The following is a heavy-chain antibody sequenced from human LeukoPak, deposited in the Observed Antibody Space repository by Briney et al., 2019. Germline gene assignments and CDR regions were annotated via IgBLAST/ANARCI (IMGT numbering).Heavy chain of an antibody. J-gene: IGHJ4*02. CDR2: IIPIFGTA. Sequence: SVKVSCKASGGTFSSYAISWVRQAPGQGLEWMGGIIPIFGTANHAQKFQGRVTITADESTSTAYMELSSLRSEDTAVYYCARGLYRSSVAGPGGYWGQGTLVTVSS. CDR1: GGTFSSYA. D-gene: IGHD6-19*01. V-gene: IGHV1-69*13. CDR3: ARGLYRSSVAGPGGY.